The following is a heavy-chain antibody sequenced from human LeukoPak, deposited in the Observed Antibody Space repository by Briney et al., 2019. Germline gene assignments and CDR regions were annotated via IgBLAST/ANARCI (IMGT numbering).Heavy chain of an antibody. V-gene: IGHV3-66*01. J-gene: IGHJ6*02. CDR3: ASTVTTPFYYYGMDV. CDR2: IYSGGGT. CDR1: GFTVSSYY. Sequence: GGSLRLSCAASGFTVSSYYMSWVRQAPGKGLEWVSVIYSGGGTYYADSVKGSFSISRDNSKNTLYLQMNSLRAGDTAVYYCASTVTTPFYYYGMDVWGQGTTVTVSS. D-gene: IGHD4-17*01.